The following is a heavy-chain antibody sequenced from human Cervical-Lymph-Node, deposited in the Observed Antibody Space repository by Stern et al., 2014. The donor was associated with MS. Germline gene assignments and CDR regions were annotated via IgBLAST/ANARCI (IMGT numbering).Heavy chain of an antibody. CDR2: IHPKSGGT. D-gene: IGHD6-6*01. V-gene: IGHV1-2*02. J-gene: IGHJ5*02. CDR1: GYIFTDYY. Sequence: VQLVQSGAEVEKPGASVKGSCKASGYIFTDYYLHWVRQAPGQGLEWMGRIHPKSGGTSYAQSFQGRVTLTRDTSITTAYMDLSRLTSDDTAVYYCTRALRIADRPSPGGHWFDPWGQGTLVIVSS. CDR3: TRALRIADRPSPGGHWFDP.